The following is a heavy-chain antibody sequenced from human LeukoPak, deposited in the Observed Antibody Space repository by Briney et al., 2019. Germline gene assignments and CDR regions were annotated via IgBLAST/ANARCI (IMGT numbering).Heavy chain of an antibody. CDR3: SRVGSSGWLNYFDS. V-gene: IGHV3-13*04. CDR2: IGTSGDT. Sequence: GGSLRLSCAASGFTFSSYDMHWVRQATGKGLEWVSVIGTSGDTYYAGSVKGRFTISRENAKNSLYLQMNSLTAGDTAVYYCSRVGSSGWLNYFDSWGRGTLVTVSS. J-gene: IGHJ4*02. D-gene: IGHD6-19*01. CDR1: GFTFSSYD.